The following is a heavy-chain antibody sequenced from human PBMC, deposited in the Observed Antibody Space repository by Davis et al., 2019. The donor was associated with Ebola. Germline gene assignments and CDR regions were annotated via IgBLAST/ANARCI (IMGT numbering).Heavy chain of an antibody. CDR3: AKQYQPLLYGGFDP. Sequence: PGASLRLSCAASGFTFSSYAMSWVRQAPGKGLEWVSAISGSGGSTYYADSVKGRFTISRDNSKNTLYLQMNSLRAEDTAVYYCAKQYQPLLYGGFDPWGQGTLVTVSS. D-gene: IGHD2-2*02. CDR2: ISGSGGST. J-gene: IGHJ5*02. CDR1: GFTFSSYA. V-gene: IGHV3-23*01.